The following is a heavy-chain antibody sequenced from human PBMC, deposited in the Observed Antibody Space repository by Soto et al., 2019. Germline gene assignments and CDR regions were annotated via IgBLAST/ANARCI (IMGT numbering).Heavy chain of an antibody. CDR1: GYTFTSYD. CDR3: ARGWGYCSSTSCEWEESWFDP. J-gene: IGHJ5*02. Sequence: ASVKVSCKASGYTFTSYDINWVRQATGQGLEWMGWMNPNSGNTGYAQKFQGRVTMTRNTSISTAYMELSSLRSEDTAVYYCARGWGYCSSTSCEWEESWFDPWGQGTLVTVSS. V-gene: IGHV1-8*01. D-gene: IGHD2-2*01. CDR2: MNPNSGNT.